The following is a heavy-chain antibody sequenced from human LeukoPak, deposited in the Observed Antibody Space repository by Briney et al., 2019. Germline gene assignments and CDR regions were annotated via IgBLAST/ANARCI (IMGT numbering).Heavy chain of an antibody. CDR1: GGSISSYY. CDR3: ARHWLDSGTPDRFDY. Sequence: PSETLSLTCTVSGGSISSYYWSWIRQPPGKGLEWIGYIYHSGSTNYNPSLKSRVTISVDTSKNQFSLELSSVTAADTAVYYCARHWLDSGTPDRFDYWGQGTLVTVSS. D-gene: IGHD3-10*01. CDR2: IYHSGST. V-gene: IGHV4-59*08. J-gene: IGHJ4*02.